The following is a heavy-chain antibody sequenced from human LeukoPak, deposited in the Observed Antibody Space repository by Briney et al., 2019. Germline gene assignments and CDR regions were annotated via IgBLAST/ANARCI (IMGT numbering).Heavy chain of an antibody. J-gene: IGHJ4*02. CDR2: IHQDGSTE. CDR3: ARDLSSRDAY. D-gene: IGHD6-13*01. Sequence: GGSRRLSCAAPGFTVSNYWMSWVRQAPGEGLEWVACIHQDGSTEYYVDSVKGRFAISRDNTKNSLYLQMSSLTVEDTAVYYCARDLSSRDAYWGQGTLVTVSS. V-gene: IGHV3-7*03. CDR1: GFTVSNYW.